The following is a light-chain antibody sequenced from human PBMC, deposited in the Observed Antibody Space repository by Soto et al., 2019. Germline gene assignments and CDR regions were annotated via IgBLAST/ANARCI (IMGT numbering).Light chain of an antibody. Sequence: QAVVTQPPSVSGVPGQRVTISCTGSSSNIGAGYDVHWYQQRPGAAPKLLISANINRPSGVPDRFSGSKSGTSASLAITGLQADDEGDYYCQSYDSTLSARYVFGTGTKVTVL. CDR1: SSNIGAGYD. V-gene: IGLV1-40*01. CDR3: QSYDSTLSARYV. J-gene: IGLJ1*01. CDR2: ANI.